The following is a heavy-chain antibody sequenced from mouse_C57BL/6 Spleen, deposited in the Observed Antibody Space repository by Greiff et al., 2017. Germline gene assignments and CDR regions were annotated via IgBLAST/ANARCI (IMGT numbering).Heavy chain of an antibody. CDR2: ISSGSSNI. CDR3: ASYGSSYMSAMDY. V-gene: IGHV5-17*01. J-gene: IGHJ4*01. Sequence: EVQLVESGGGLVKPGGSLKLSCAASGFTFSDYGMHWVRQAPEQGLEWVAYISSGSSNIYYTDTVKGRFTFSRDNSKNTLYMQMSSLRSEDTAMYYCASYGSSYMSAMDYWGQGTSVTVSS. CDR1: GFTFSDYG. D-gene: IGHD1-1*01.